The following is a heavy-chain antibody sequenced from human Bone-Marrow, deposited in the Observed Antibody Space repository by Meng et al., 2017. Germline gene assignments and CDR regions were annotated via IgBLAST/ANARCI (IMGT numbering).Heavy chain of an antibody. D-gene: IGHD3-22*01. CDR1: GYTFTGYS. J-gene: IGHJ4*02. CDR3: ARERGDSRGFDY. V-gene: IGHV1-2*06. Sequence: ASVKVSCKASGYTFTGYSLHWVRQAPGQGLEWMGRINPNRGGTNYAQNFQGRVTVTSDTSINTVYMELYRLRSDDAAVYYCARERGDSRGFDYWAQGTLVTSPQ. CDR2: INPNRGGT.